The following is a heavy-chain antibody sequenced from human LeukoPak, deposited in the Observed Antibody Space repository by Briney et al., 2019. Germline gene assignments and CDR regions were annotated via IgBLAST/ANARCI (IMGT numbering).Heavy chain of an antibody. V-gene: IGHV4-38-2*01. Sequence: SETLSLTCAVSGYSISSGYYWGWIRQPPGKGLEWIGSIYHRGSTYYNPSLKSRVTISVDMSKNQFSLRLSSMTAADTAVYYSARVSGMNIEDSGLGTLVTVSS. CDR2: IYHRGST. CDR1: GYSISSGYY. J-gene: IGHJ4*02. CDR3: ARVSGMNIED. D-gene: IGHD3-10*01.